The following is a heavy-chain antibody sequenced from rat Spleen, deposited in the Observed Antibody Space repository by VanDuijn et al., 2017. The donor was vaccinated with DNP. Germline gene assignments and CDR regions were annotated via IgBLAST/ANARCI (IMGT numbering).Heavy chain of an antibody. V-gene: IGHV5-25*01. CDR3: TRYYDSFDY. CDR1: GFTFSDYN. Sequence: EVQLVESGGGLVQPGRSLKLSCAASGFTFSDYNMAWVRQAPKKGLEWVASISTSGEYAHYRDSVRGRFTISRDDAKTTLYLQMDSLRSEDTATYYCTRYYDSFDYWGRGVMVTVSS. CDR2: ISTSGEYA. J-gene: IGHJ2*01. D-gene: IGHD1-1*01.